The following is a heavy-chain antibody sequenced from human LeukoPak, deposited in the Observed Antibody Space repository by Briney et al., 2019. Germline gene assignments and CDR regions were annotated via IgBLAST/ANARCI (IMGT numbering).Heavy chain of an antibody. J-gene: IGHJ4*02. D-gene: IGHD6-19*01. Sequence: PSETLSLTCAVYGGSFSGYYWSWIRQPSGKGLEWIGEINHSGSTNYNPSLKSRVTISVDTSKNQFSLKLSSVTAADTAVYYCARGGSSGWYFNLRGLNYWGQGTLVTVSS. CDR3: ARGGSSGWYFNLRGLNY. CDR2: INHSGST. V-gene: IGHV4-34*01. CDR1: GGSFSGYY.